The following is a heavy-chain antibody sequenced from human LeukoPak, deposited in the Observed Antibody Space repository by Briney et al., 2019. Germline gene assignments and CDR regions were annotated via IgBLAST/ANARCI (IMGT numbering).Heavy chain of an antibody. CDR1: GYTFTGYY. J-gene: IGHJ4*02. CDR3: ARVHTAMAIAPFDY. V-gene: IGHV1-18*04. D-gene: IGHD5-18*01. Sequence: GASVKVSCKASGYTFTGYYMHWVRQAPGQGLEWMGWISAYNGNTNYAQKLQGRVTMTIDTSTSTAYMELRSLRSDDTAVYYCARVHTAMAIAPFDYWGQGTLVTVSS. CDR2: ISAYNGNT.